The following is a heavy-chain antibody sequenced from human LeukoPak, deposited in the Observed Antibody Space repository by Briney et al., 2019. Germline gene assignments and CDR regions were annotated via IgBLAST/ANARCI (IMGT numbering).Heavy chain of an antibody. D-gene: IGHD3-22*01. V-gene: IGHV4-34*01. CDR3: ARGATFNFYDSSGYYSKYFDY. Sequence: PSETLSLTCAVYGGSFSGYYWSWIRQPPGKGLEWIGEINHSGSTDYNPSLKSRVTISVDTSKNQFSLKLSSVTAADTAVYYCARGATFNFYDSSGYYSKYFDYWGQGTLVTVSS. J-gene: IGHJ4*02. CDR2: INHSGST. CDR1: GGSFSGYY.